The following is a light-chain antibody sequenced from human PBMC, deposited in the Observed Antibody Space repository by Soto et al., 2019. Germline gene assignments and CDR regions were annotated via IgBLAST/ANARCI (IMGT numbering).Light chain of an antibody. CDR2: AAS. J-gene: IGKJ1*01. CDR3: QQSYNSPQT. CDR1: QTIMTY. V-gene: IGKV1-39*01. Sequence: DIQMTQSPSSLSASFGDEVTITCRASQTIMTYLNWYQLKQGKPPRLLIYAASSLQSGVPSRFSGSGYGTDFTLTISSLQTEDFATYSCQQSYNSPQTFGQGTKVDIK.